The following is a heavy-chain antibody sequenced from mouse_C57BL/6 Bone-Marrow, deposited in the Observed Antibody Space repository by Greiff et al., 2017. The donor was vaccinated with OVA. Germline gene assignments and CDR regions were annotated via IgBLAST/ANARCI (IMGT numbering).Heavy chain of an antibody. CDR1: GYTFTSYW. Sequence: VQLQQSGTELVKPGASVKLSCKASGYTFTSYWMHWVKQRPGQGLEWIGNINPSNGGTNYNEKFKSKATLTVDKSSSTAYMQLSSLTSEDSAVDYCARGQRELGENYFDYWGQGTTLTVSS. J-gene: IGHJ2*01. CDR3: ARGQRELGENYFDY. CDR2: INPSNGGT. V-gene: IGHV1-53*01. D-gene: IGHD4-1*01.